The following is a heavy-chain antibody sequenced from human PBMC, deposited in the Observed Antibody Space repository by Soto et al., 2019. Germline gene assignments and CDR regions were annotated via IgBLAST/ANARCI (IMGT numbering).Heavy chain of an antibody. CDR2: IFPGDSDT. J-gene: IGHJ3*02. CDR3: ARHQSSGFDASDI. V-gene: IGHV5-51*01. CDR1: GYSFTSYW. D-gene: IGHD6-19*01. Sequence: TGESLKISCTGSGYSFTSYWIAWVRQVPGRGLEWMGIIFPGDSDTRYSPSFQGHVTMSVDTFINTAYLQWNGLRASDTAIYYCARHQSSGFDASDIWGQGTVVTVSS.